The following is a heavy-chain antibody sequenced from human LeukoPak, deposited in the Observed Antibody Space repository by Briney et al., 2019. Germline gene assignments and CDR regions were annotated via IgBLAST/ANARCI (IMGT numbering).Heavy chain of an antibody. D-gene: IGHD2-2*01. CDR1: GYSFTSYW. CDR3: ARPYCSSTSCYSFPY. CDR2: IYPGDSDT. Sequence: GESLKISCKGSGYSFTSYWIGWVRQMPGKGLEWMGIIYPGDSDTRYSPSFQGQVTISADKSISTAYLQWRSLKASDTAMYYCARPYCSSTSCYSFPYWGQGTLVTVSS. V-gene: IGHV5-51*01. J-gene: IGHJ4*02.